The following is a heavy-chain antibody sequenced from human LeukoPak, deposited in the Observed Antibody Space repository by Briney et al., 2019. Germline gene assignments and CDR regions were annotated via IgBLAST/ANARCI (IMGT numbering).Heavy chain of an antibody. V-gene: IGHV4-38-2*02. CDR2: IYHSGST. CDR3: ARDWEYYYGSGSYSYYFDY. J-gene: IGHJ4*02. CDR1: GYSISSGYY. Sequence: SETLSLTCTVSGYSISSGYYWGWIRQPPGKGLEWIGSIYHSGSTYYNPSLKSRVTISVDTSKNQFSLKLSSVTAADTAVYYCARDWEYYYGSGSYSYYFDYWAREPWSPSPQ. D-gene: IGHD3-10*01.